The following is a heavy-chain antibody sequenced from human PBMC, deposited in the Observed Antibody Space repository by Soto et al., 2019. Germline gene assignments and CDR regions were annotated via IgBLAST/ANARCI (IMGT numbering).Heavy chain of an antibody. CDR1: GFSFTATGVA. V-gene: IGHV2-5*02. D-gene: IGHD2-21*02. J-gene: IGHJ4*02. CDR2: IHWDDEK. CDR3: VGDWFHFDS. Sequence: QITLKESGPTLVKPTQTLTLTCTFSGFSFTATGVAVAWIRQPPGKALEWVALIHWDDEKWYSPSLNNRLTITKDISKKQVVLTLTDMDHVDTATYYCVGDWFHFDSWGQGMLVTVSS.